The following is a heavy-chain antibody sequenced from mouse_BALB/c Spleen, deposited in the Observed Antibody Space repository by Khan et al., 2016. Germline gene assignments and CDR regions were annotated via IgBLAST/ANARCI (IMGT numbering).Heavy chain of an antibody. CDR2: IDPENGDT. CDR3: TACDYNAMDY. J-gene: IGHJ4*01. CDR1: GFNIKDYY. V-gene: IGHV14-4*02. Sequence: VQLKESGAELVRSGASVKLSCTASGFNIKDYYMHWVKQRPEQGLEWIGWIDPENGDTEYAPKFQGKATMTADTSSNTAYLQLSSLTSEDTAGYYCTACDYNAMDYWGQGTSVTVSS.